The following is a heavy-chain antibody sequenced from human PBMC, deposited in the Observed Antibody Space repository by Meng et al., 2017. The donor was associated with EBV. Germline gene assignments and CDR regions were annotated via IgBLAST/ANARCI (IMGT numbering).Heavy chain of an antibody. CDR1: GFTFSSYA. J-gene: IGHJ4*02. D-gene: IGHD6-13*01. CDR3: AKWLEQQLVLSPFNY. Sequence: EVQLLESGGGLVQPXGSLRRSCAASGFTFSSYAMSWVRQAPGKGLEWVSAISGSGGSTYYADSVKGRFTISRDNSKNTLYLQMNSLRAEDTAVYYCAKWLEQQLVLSPFNYWGQGTLGTVAS. V-gene: IGHV3-23*01. CDR2: ISGSGGST.